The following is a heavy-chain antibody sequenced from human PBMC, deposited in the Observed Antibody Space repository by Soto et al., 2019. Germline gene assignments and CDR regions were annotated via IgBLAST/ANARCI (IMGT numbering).Heavy chain of an antibody. D-gene: IGHD3-9*01. CDR3: ARTNARLRYFDWFHPFQH. J-gene: IGHJ1*01. CDR2: IIPIIGIA. Sequence: QVQLVQSGAEVKKPGSSVKVSCKASGGTFSSYTISWVRQAPGQGLKWMGRIIPIIGIANYAQKFQGRVTITADKSTSTAYMELSSLRSEDMAVYYCARTNARLRYFDWFHPFQHWCQGTLLTVSS. CDR1: GGTFSSYT. V-gene: IGHV1-69*02.